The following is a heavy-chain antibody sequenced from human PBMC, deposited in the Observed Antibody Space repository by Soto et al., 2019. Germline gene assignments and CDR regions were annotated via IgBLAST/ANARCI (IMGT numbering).Heavy chain of an antibody. D-gene: IGHD3-22*01. CDR1: GFTFSSHG. J-gene: IGHJ4*02. CDR3: ARGAYYDPSGLYYFDY. Sequence: QVQLVESGGGVVQPGRSLRLSCAASGFTFSSHGMHWVRQAPGKGLEWVAVIWYDGSNKYYADSVKGRFTISRDNSKNTLYLQMNSLRAEDTAVYNCARGAYYDPSGLYYFDYWGQGTLVTVSS. V-gene: IGHV3-33*01. CDR2: IWYDGSNK.